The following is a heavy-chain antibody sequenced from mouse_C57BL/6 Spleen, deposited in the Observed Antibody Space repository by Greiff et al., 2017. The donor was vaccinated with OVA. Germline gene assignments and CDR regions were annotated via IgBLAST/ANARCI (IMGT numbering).Heavy chain of an antibody. D-gene: IGHD2-5*01. V-gene: IGHV2-9*01. CDR1: GFSLTSYG. CDR2: IWGGGST. Sequence: VQRVESGPGLVAPSQSLSITCTVSGFSLTSYGVDWVRQPPGKGLEWLGVIWGGGSTNYNSALMPRLSISKDNSKSQVFLKMNSLQTDDTAMYYCAKRAYYSNYVGYFDVWGTGTTVTVSS. CDR3: AKRAYYSNYVGYFDV. J-gene: IGHJ1*03.